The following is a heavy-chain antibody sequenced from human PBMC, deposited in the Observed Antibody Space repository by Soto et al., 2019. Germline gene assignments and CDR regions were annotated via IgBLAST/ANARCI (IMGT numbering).Heavy chain of an antibody. J-gene: IGHJ4*02. Sequence: LETLSLTCTVSGGSISSYYWSWIRQPPGKELEWIGSIYYSGSTYYNPSLKSRTTIYVATSKNHFSLQLSPVTAADTAVYYCEKPEAAAGLIDDWGQGTLVTVSS. CDR2: IYYSGST. CDR3: EKPEAAAGLIDD. CDR1: GGSISSYY. D-gene: IGHD6-13*01. V-gene: IGHV4-39*02.